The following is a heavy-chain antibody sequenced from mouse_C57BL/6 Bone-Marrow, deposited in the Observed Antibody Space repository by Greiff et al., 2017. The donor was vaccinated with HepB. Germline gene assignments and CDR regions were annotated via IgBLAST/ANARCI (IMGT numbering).Heavy chain of an antibody. CDR2: IHPNSGST. CDR1: GYTFTSYW. J-gene: IGHJ3*01. Sequence: VQLQQPGAELVKPGASVKLSCKASGYTFTSYWMHWVKQRPGQGLEWIGMIHPNSGSTNYNEKFKSKATLTVDKSSSTAYMQLSSLTSEDSAVYYCARMGPYYYGSSSFAYWGQGTLVTVSA. CDR3: ARMGPYYYGSSSFAY. D-gene: IGHD1-1*01. V-gene: IGHV1-64*01.